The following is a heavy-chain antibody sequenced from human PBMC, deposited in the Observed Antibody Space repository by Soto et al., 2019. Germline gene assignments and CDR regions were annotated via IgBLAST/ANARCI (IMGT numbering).Heavy chain of an antibody. D-gene: IGHD3-3*01. CDR2: IYHSGST. CDR3: ARVAIYDFWSGYFARFDP. Sequence: PSETLSLTCAVSGYSIRDGYFWSWIRQHPGKGLEWIGNIYHSGSTYYNPSLKSRVTISVDTSKNQFSLKLSSVTAADTAVYYCARVAIYDFWSGYFARFDPWGQGTLVTVSS. CDR1: GYSIRDGYF. J-gene: IGHJ5*02. V-gene: IGHV4-38-2*01.